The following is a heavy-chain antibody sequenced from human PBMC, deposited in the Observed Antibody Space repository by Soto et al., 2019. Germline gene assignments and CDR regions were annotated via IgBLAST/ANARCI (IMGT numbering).Heavy chain of an antibody. Sequence: EVQLLESGGGLVQPGGSLRLSCAASGFTFSSYAMSWVRQAPGKGLEWVSAISGSGGSTYYADSVKGRFTISRDNSKNTLYLQMNSLRAEDTALYYCAKGTYYDILTGYRTMDYWGQGTLVTVSS. CDR2: ISGSGGST. CDR3: AKGTYYDILTGYRTMDY. CDR1: GFTFSSYA. V-gene: IGHV3-23*01. J-gene: IGHJ4*02. D-gene: IGHD3-9*01.